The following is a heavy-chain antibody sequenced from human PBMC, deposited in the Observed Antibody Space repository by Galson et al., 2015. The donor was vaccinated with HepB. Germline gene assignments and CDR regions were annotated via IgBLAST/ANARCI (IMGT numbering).Heavy chain of an antibody. V-gene: IGHV4-4*07. CDR1: GYSISGHY. J-gene: IGHJ5*01. CDR2: IYSSGTT. D-gene: IGHD4-17*01. CDR3: ARGLGYGEYERWLDS. Sequence: SEPLSLTCDVSGYSISGHYWSWIRQPAGKGLEWIGRIYSSGTTNYNPSLKSRVTLSVDTSKNQFSLRLTSVTAADTAVYYCARGLGYGEYERWLDSWGRGTLVTVSS.